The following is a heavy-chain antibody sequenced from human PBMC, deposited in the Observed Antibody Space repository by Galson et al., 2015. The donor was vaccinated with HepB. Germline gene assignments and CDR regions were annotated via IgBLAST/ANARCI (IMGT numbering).Heavy chain of an antibody. J-gene: IGHJ6*02. CDR2: IIPILGIA. Sequence: SVKVSCKASGGTFSSYAISWVRQAPGQGLEWMGRIIPILGIANYAQKFQGRVTITADKSTSTAYMELSSLRSEDTAVYYCARDISPRKGYYYYYGMDVWGQGTTVTVSS. CDR3: ARDISPRKGYYYYYGMDV. D-gene: IGHD3-3*02. V-gene: IGHV1-69*04. CDR1: GGTFSSYA.